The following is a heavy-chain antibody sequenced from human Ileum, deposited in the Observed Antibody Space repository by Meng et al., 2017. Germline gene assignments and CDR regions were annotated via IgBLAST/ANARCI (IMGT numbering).Heavy chain of an antibody. J-gene: IGHJ4*02. CDR1: GFTFRNHP. CDR3: AKEEIGDYDY. D-gene: IGHD3-3*01. Sequence: EEQLLDSGGDLVQPGWSLRLSCEASGFTFRNHPMHWVRQTPGKGLESVSAISGDGRATYYANSVRGRFTISRDNSRNTLLLQMGSLTAEDMGVYYCAKEEIGDYDYWGQGTLVTVSS. CDR2: ISGDGRAT. V-gene: IGHV3-64*01.